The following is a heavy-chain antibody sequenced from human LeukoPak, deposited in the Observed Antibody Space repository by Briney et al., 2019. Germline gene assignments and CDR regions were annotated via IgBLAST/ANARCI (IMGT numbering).Heavy chain of an antibody. Sequence: PGGSLRLSCAGSGFIFSSYWMSWVRQAPGKGLEWVANIKQDGSERAYVDSVKGRFTISRDNAKNSLFLQMNSLRAEDTAVYYCARDLGIDYWGQGTLVTVSS. D-gene: IGHD3-10*01. V-gene: IGHV3-7*03. J-gene: IGHJ4*02. CDR2: IKQDGSER. CDR3: ARDLGIDY. CDR1: GFIFSSYW.